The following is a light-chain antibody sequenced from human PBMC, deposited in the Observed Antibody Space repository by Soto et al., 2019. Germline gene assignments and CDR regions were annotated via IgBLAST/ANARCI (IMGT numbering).Light chain of an antibody. V-gene: IGLV2-14*01. CDR2: DVT. Sequence: QSVLTQPASVSGSPGQSVTISCTGTSSDIGLYNYVSWYQQHPAKAPKLMVYDVTHRPSGVSNRFSGSKSGNTASLTISGVLVEDEAGYYCTSYTNSNTLIFGGGTKLTVL. J-gene: IGLJ2*01. CDR3: TSYTNSNTLI. CDR1: SSDIGLYNY.